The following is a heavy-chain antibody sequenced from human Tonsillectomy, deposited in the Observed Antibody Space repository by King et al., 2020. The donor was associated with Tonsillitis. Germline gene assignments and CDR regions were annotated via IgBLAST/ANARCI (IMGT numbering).Heavy chain of an antibody. CDR3: ARDFSSGWYAGAFDI. V-gene: IGHV4-4*07. Sequence: QLQESGPGLVKPSETLSLTCTVSGGSISGYYWSWIRQPAVKGLEWIGRISTSVSTNYNPSLKSRITMVVDTSKNQFSLKLCSVTAADTAVYYCARDFSSGWYAGAFDIWGQGTMVTVSS. J-gene: IGHJ3*02. CDR2: ISTSVST. D-gene: IGHD6-19*01. CDR1: GGSISGYY.